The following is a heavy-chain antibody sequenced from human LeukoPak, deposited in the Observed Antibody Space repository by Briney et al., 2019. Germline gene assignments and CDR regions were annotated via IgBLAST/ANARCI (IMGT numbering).Heavy chain of an antibody. CDR2: IYSGGST. D-gene: IGHD3-16*01. J-gene: IGHJ4*02. V-gene: IGHV3-53*01. CDR3: AREQRDAFDI. CDR1: GFTFTSYG. Sequence: PGGSLRLSCAASGFTFTSYGLSWVRQAPGEGLEWVSVIYSGGSTYYADSVKGRFTISRDNSKNTLYLQMNSLRAEDTAVYYCAREQRDAFDIWGQGTLVTVSS.